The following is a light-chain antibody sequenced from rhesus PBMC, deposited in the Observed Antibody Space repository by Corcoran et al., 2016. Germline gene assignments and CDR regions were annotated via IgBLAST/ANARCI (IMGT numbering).Light chain of an antibody. CDR3: QQYNDLLT. V-gene: IGKV3-40*03. CDR2: SAS. Sequence: EIVMTQSPATLSLSPGETATLSCRASESVGSYLAWYQQKPGQAPKRLVHSASFGATGIPDRFSGSGSRTEVTLTISSLEPEDFGVYHCQQYNDLLTFGGGTKVELK. J-gene: IGKJ4*01. CDR1: ESVGSY.